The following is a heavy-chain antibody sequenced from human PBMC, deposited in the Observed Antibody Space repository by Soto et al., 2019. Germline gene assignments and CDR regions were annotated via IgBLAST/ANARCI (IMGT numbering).Heavy chain of an antibody. V-gene: IGHV1-3*01. CDR3: ARGLGLYYFDY. J-gene: IGHJ4*02. CDR2: INAGNGNT. Sequence: GASVKVSCKASGYTFTCYAMHWVRQAPGQRLEWMGWINAGNGNTKYSQKFQGRVTITRDTSASTAYMELSSLRSEDTAVYYCARGLGLYYFDYWGQGTLVTVSS. CDR1: GYTFTCYA. D-gene: IGHD1-26*01.